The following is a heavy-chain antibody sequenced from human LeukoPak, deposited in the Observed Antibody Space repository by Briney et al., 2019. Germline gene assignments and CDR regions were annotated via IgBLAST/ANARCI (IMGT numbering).Heavy chain of an antibody. CDR3: AELGIPRIGGV. CDR1: GLTVSRAY. D-gene: IGHD3-10*02. V-gene: IGHV3-20*04. CDR2: INWNGGST. Sequence: GGSLRLSCTASGLTVSRAYMSWVRQAPGKGLEWVSGINWNGGSTGYADSVKGRFTVSRDNAKNSLYLQMNSLRAEDTAVYYCAELGIPRIGGVWGKGTTVTNSS. J-gene: IGHJ6*04.